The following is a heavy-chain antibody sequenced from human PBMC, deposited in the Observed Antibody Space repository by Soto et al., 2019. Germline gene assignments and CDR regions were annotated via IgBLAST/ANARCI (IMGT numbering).Heavy chain of an antibody. CDR2: ISGSGGST. J-gene: IGHJ5*02. D-gene: IGHD2-2*01. CDR3: AKELDIVVVPAAIYDWFDP. V-gene: IGHV3-23*01. Sequence: SWVRQAPGKGLEWVSAISGSGGSTYYADSVKGRFTISRDNSKNTLYLQMNSLRAEDTAVYYCAKELDIVVVPAAIYDWFDPWGQGTLVTVSS.